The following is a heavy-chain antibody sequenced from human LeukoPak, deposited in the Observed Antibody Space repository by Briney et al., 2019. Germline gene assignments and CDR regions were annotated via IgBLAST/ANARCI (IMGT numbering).Heavy chain of an antibody. CDR2: IDPSDSYT. Sequence: GESLKISCKGSGYSFTSYWISWVRQMPGKGLEWMGRIDPSDSYTNYSPSFQGHVTISADKSISTAYLQWGSLKASDTAMYYCAGRPIVVVPAAQTGYWFDPWGQGTLVTVSS. CDR1: GYSFTSYW. CDR3: AGRPIVVVPAAQTGYWFDP. D-gene: IGHD2-2*01. J-gene: IGHJ5*02. V-gene: IGHV5-10-1*01.